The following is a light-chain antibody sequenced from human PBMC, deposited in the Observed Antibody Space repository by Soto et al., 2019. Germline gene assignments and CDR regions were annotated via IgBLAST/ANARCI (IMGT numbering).Light chain of an antibody. CDR1: SSDVGGYNY. CDR3: SSYTISSTLV. Sequence: QSALNQPASVSGSPGQSITISCTGTSSDVGGYNYVSWYQQHPGKAPKPMIYEVSNRPSGVSNRFSGSKSGNTASLTISGLQAEDEADYYCSSYTISSTLVFGGGTKLTVL. CDR2: EVS. V-gene: IGLV2-14*01. J-gene: IGLJ3*02.